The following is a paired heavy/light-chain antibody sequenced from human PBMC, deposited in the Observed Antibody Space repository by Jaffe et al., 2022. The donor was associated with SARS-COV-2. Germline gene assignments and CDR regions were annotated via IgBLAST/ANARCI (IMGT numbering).Light chain of an antibody. V-gene: IGKV1-39*01. CDR2: SAS. CDR3: EQSYSTPWT. J-gene: IGKJ1*01. CDR1: QRISRN. Sequence: DIQMTQSPSSLSASIGDRVTITCRASQRISRNLNWYQQKPGQAPKLLIYSASSLQSGIPSRFSGSGSGTDFILTISSLQPEDFATFYCEQSYSTPWTFGQGTKVEI.
Heavy chain of an antibody. V-gene: IGHV5-51*01. CDR2: VYPGDSDT. D-gene: IGHD4-17*01. CDR3: ARQWSQGYGDLRYDGGFYYYGMDV. J-gene: IGHJ6*02. Sequence: EVQLVQSGAEVKAPGESLKISCKGSGYSFSSYWIAWVRQMPGKGLEWMGIVYPGDSDTTYNPSFQGQVTMSADKSINTAYLQWTSLKASDTAMYYCARQWSQGYGDLRYDGGFYYYGMDVWGQGTTVTVSS. CDR1: GYSFSSYW.